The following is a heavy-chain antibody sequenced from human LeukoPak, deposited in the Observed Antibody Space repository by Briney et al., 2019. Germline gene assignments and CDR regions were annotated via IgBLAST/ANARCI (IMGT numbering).Heavy chain of an antibody. V-gene: IGHV1-8*01. Sequence: ASVKVSCKASGYTFTSYDINWVRQATGQGLEWMGWMNPNSGNTGYTQKFQGRVTMTSNTSMSTAYMELTSLRSEDTAVYYCARGTFDSSGYHCAYWGQGTLVTVSS. CDR2: MNPNSGNT. CDR1: GYTFTSYD. CDR3: ARGTFDSSGYHCAY. J-gene: IGHJ4*02. D-gene: IGHD3-22*01.